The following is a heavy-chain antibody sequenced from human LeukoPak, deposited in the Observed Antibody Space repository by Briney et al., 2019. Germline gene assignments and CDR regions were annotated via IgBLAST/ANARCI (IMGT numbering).Heavy chain of an antibody. J-gene: IGHJ3*02. Sequence: PGGSLRLSCAASGCTFSSYSMNWVRKAPGKGLEWVSSISSSSSYIYYADSVKGRFTISRDNAKNSLYLQMNTLRAEDTAVYYCARLSRGSGRDAFDIWGQGTMVTVSS. CDR3: ARLSRGSGRDAFDI. V-gene: IGHV3-21*01. D-gene: IGHD3-10*01. CDR2: ISSSSSYI. CDR1: GCTFSSYS.